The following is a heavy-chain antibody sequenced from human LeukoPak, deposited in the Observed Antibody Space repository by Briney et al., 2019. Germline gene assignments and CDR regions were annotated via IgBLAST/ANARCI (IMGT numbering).Heavy chain of an antibody. Sequence: PSETLSLTCTVSGGSISSSSFSWGWIRQPPGKGLEWIGSIYYSGSTYYNPSLKSRVTISVGTSRNHFSLKLSSVTAADTAVYYCASPNVDTTQYWGQGTLVTVSS. CDR2: IYYSGST. D-gene: IGHD5-18*01. CDR1: GGSISSSSFS. J-gene: IGHJ4*02. CDR3: ASPNVDTTQY. V-gene: IGHV4-39*02.